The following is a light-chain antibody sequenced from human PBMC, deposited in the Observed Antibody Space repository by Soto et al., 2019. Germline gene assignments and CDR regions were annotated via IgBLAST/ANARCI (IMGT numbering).Light chain of an antibody. J-gene: IGLJ1*01. Sequence: QSALTQPPSASGSPGQSVTISCTGTSSDVGGYNYISWYQHHPGKAPKLMIYEVSQWPSGVPDRFSGSKSGNTASLTVSGLQAEDEADYYCTSYAGSNNRGVFGSGTKVTVL. CDR2: EVS. V-gene: IGLV2-8*01. CDR1: SSDVGGYNY. CDR3: TSYAGSNNRGV.